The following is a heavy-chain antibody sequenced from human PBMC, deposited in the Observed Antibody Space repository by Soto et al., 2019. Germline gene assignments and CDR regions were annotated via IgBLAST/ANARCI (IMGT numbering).Heavy chain of an antibody. CDR3: ARATYSNAWYRFDL. V-gene: IGHV3-7*03. CDR2: IKHDGSVQ. J-gene: IGHJ4*02. D-gene: IGHD4-4*01. CDR1: GFTFSRYW. Sequence: QLVESGGGLVQPGGSLRLSCEASGFTFSRYWMSWVRQAPGKGLGWVADIKHDGSVQYYVDSVKGRFTISRNNAKKLLYLQMNGLRAEDTALYYCARATYSNAWYRFDLWGQGTLVTVSS.